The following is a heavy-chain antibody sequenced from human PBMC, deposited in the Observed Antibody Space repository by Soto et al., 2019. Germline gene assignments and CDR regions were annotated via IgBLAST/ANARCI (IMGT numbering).Heavy chain of an antibody. Sequence: GGSLRLSCAASGFTFSSYSMNWVRQAPGKGLEWVSSISSSSSYIYYADSVKGRFTISRDNAKNSLYLQMNSLRAEDTAVYYCARVPTRGDGSLLPVGGQGTLVTVSS. CDR1: GFTFSSYS. CDR2: ISSSSSYI. J-gene: IGHJ4*02. V-gene: IGHV3-21*01. CDR3: ARVPTRGDGSLLPV. D-gene: IGHD3-3*01.